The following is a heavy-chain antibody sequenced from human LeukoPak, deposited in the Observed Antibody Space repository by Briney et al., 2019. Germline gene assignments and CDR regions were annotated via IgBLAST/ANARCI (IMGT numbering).Heavy chain of an antibody. CDR2: IRSKAYGGTT. D-gene: IGHD3-22*01. V-gene: IGHV3-49*04. CDR3: ARGVTPSYYDSSGYSY. CDR1: GFTFGDYA. Sequence: PGGSLRLSCTASGFTFGDYALSWVRQAPGKGLEWVGFIRSKAYGGTTEYAASVKGRFTISRDDSKSIAYLQMNSLRMEDTAVYFCARGVTPSYYDSSGYSYWGQGTLVTVSS. J-gene: IGHJ4*02.